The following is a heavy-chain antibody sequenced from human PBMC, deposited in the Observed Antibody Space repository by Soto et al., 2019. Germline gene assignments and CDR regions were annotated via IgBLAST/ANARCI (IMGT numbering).Heavy chain of an antibody. V-gene: IGHV1-69*01. D-gene: IGHD6-13*01. CDR3: ARGFEGDSSSWSWFDP. CDR2: LIPIFGTA. CDR1: GGSFSNYA. J-gene: IGHJ5*02. Sequence: QVQLVQSGAEVKKPGSSVKVSCKASGGSFSNYAITWVRQAPGQGLEWMGGLIPIFGTANYAQKIHGKVTIPADDSTSTAYMELSSFGSDDTAVYYCARGFEGDSSSWSWFDPWGPGTLVIVYS.